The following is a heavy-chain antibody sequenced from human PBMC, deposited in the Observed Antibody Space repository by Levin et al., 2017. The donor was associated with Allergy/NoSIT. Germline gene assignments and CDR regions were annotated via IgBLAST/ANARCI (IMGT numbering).Heavy chain of an antibody. J-gene: IGHJ4*02. Sequence: GGSLRLSCAASGFTFGDYAVTWFRQAPGKGPEWLGFIRTKPYGGTTQYAVAVKGRFTISRDDSKSIAYLQMNSLKTEDTAVYYCTRDPRGDYGDYFDYWGQGTLVTVSS. V-gene: IGHV3-49*03. CDR3: TRDPRGDYGDYFDY. CDR2: IRTKPYGGTT. D-gene: IGHD4-17*01. CDR1: GFTFGDYA.